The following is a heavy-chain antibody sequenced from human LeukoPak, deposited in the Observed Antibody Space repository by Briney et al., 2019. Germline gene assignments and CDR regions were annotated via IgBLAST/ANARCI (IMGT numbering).Heavy chain of an antibody. D-gene: IGHD2-2*01. Sequence: SVKVSCKASGGTFSSYTISWVRQAPGQGLEWMGRIIPILGIANYAQKLQGRVTITADKSTSTACMELSSLRSEDTAVYYCARDLEVSNWDIVVVPAAINYYYYGMDVWGQGTTVTVSS. CDR1: GGTFSSYT. CDR3: ARDLEVSNWDIVVVPAAINYYYYGMDV. V-gene: IGHV1-69*04. J-gene: IGHJ6*02. CDR2: IIPILGIA.